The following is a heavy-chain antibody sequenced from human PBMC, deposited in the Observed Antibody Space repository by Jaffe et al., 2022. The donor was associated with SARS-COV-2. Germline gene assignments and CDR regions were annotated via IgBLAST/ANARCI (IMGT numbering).Heavy chain of an antibody. Sequence: EVQLVESGGGLVQPGGSLRLSCAASGFTFSSSDFHWVRQPRGKGLEWVSSIGTGGDTYYAGSVKGRFTISRENAKNSVYLQMSSLTAGDTAVYYCSRGGDIGFDYWGQGTLVTVSS. V-gene: IGHV3-13*01. D-gene: IGHD3-16*01. CDR1: GFTFSSSD. J-gene: IGHJ4*02. CDR3: SRGGDIGFDY. CDR2: IGTGGDT.